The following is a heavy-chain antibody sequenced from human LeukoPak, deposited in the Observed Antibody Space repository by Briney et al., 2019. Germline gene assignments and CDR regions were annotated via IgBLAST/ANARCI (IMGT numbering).Heavy chain of an antibody. Sequence: PSETLSLTCTVSGASFSSYYWSWIRQPPGRGLEWIGYILYSGSTNYNPSLKSRVTISVDTSKNQFSLKLSSVTAADTAVYYCARSYGSGSSSVGYFDYWGQGTLVTVSS. J-gene: IGHJ4*02. CDR3: ARSYGSGSSSVGYFDY. CDR2: ILYSGST. V-gene: IGHV4-59*08. CDR1: GASFSSYY. D-gene: IGHD3-10*01.